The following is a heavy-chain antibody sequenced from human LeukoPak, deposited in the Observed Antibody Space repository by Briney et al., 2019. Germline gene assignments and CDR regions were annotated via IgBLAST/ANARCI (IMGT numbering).Heavy chain of an antibody. J-gene: IGHJ5*02. CDR1: GGSISSYY. Sequence: KPSETLSLTCTVSGGSISSYYWSWIRQPAGKGLEWIGRIYTSGSTNYNPSLKSRVTMSVDTSKNQFSLKLSSVTAADTAVNYCARVYYDSSGYYYHWFDPWGQGTLVTVSS. D-gene: IGHD3-22*01. CDR3: ARVYYDSSGYYYHWFDP. CDR2: IYTSGST. V-gene: IGHV4-4*07.